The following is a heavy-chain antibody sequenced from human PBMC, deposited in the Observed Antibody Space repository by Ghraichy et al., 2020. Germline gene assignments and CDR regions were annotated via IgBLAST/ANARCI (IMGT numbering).Heavy chain of an antibody. V-gene: IGHV3-74*01. CDR2: IKSGGTDR. D-gene: IGHD2-15*01. Sequence: GGSLRLSCAASGFALSDYWMHWVRQAPGKGLLWVSRIKSGGTDRTYADSVKGRFTISRDNAKNTLYLQMNSLRAEDTAVYYCAREYCRGGRCFFGTGGSHFDYWGQGILVTVSS. CDR1: GFALSDYW. J-gene: IGHJ4*02. CDR3: AREYCRGGRCFFGTGGSHFDY.